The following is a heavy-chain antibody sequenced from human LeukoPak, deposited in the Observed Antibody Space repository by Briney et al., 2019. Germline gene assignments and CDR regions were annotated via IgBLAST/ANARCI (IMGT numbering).Heavy chain of an antibody. J-gene: IGHJ1*01. Sequence: SGGSLRLSCAASGFTFSSSWMSWVRQAPGKGLEWVAVISYDGTNQYFADSVKGRFTISRDNAKNSLYLQMNSLRAEDTALYYCAKGLEWELRGYFQHWGQGTLVTVSS. CDR2: ISYDGTNQ. CDR1: GFTFSSSW. CDR3: AKGLEWELRGYFQH. V-gene: IGHV3-30*18. D-gene: IGHD1-26*01.